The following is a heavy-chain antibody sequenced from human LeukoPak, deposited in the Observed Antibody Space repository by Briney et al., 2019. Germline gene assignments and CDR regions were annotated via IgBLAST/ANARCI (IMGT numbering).Heavy chain of an antibody. V-gene: IGHV4-34*01. CDR2: INHSGST. D-gene: IGHD2-15*01. Sequence: PPETLSLTCAVYGGSFSGYYWSWIRQPPGKGLEWIGEINHSGSTNYNPSLKSRVTISVDTSKNQFSLKLSSVTAADTAVYYCARYVVVAAVYRYFDLWGRGTLVTVSS. CDR1: GGSFSGYY. CDR3: ARYVVVAAVYRYFDL. J-gene: IGHJ2*01.